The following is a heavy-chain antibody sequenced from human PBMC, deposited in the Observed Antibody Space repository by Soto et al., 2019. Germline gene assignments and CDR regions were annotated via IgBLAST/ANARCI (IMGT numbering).Heavy chain of an antibody. CDR2: IKTGNGNT. J-gene: IGHJ4*02. CDR1: GYMFTTYA. V-gene: IGHV1-3*04. Sequence: QVQFVQSGAEVKKPGASVKVSCKASGYMFTTYAMHWVRQAPGQRLEWMGWIKTGNGNTKYSQKFQGRITVYRDTSADTTYMDLTSLTSEDTAVYYCARDRQQWLPTVVDSWGQGTLITVAS. CDR3: ARDRQQWLPTVVDS. D-gene: IGHD6-19*01.